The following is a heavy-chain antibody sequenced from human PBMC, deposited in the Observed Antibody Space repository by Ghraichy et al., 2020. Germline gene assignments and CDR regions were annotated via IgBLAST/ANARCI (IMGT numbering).Heavy chain of an antibody. CDR3: ARDLDCSGGSFYFFSYYYYGMDV. Sequence: LSLTCAASGFTFSSYSMNWVRQAPGKGLEWVSSISSSNSYIYYADSVKGRFTISRDNAKNSLYLQMNSLRAEDTAVYYCARDLDCSGGSFYFFSYYYYGMDVWGQGTTVTVSS. CDR2: ISSSNSYI. J-gene: IGHJ6*02. D-gene: IGHD2-15*01. V-gene: IGHV3-21*01. CDR1: GFTFSSYS.